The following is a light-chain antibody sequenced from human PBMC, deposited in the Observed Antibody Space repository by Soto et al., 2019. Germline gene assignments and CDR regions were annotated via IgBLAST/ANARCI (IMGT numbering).Light chain of an antibody. CDR3: SSYTSSITWV. CDR2: EVS. CDR1: SSDVGGYNY. Sequence: QSVLTQPASVSGSPGQSITISCTGTSSDVGGYNYVSWYQHHPGKAPKLIIYEVSNRPSRISNRFSGSKSGNTASLSISGLQAEDEADYYCSSYTSSITWVFGGGTKVTVL. V-gene: IGLV2-14*01. J-gene: IGLJ3*02.